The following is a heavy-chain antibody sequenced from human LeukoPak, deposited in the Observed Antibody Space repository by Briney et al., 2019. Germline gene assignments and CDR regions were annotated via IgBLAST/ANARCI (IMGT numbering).Heavy chain of an antibody. D-gene: IGHD3-16*01. V-gene: IGHV3-30*18. J-gene: IGHJ3*02. Sequence: GSLRLSCAASGFTFSSYGMHWVRQAPGKGLEWVAVISYDGSNKYYADSVKGRFTISRDNSKNTLYLQMNSLRAEDTAVYYCAKDGGSLGLAAFDIWGQGTMVTVSS. CDR1: GFTFSSYG. CDR2: ISYDGSNK. CDR3: AKDGGSLGLAAFDI.